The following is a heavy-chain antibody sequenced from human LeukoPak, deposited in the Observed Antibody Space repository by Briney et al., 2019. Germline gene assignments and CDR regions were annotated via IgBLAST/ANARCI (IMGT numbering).Heavy chain of an antibody. CDR2: MRQDGSDK. J-gene: IGHJ4*02. CDR1: GFTSSTAW. D-gene: IGHD4/OR15-4a*01. V-gene: IGHV3-7*01. CDR3: ARDGANWNYADY. Sequence: GGSLTLSCAVSGFTSSTAWLTWVRQAPGKGLEWVADMRQDGSDKYYVDSVKGRFIISGDIAKNSVSLHMNRLSVEDTAVYYCARDGANWNYADYWGQGTLVTVSS.